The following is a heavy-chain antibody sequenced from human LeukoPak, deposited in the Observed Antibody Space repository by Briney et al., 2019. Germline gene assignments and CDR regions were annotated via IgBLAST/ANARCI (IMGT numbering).Heavy chain of an antibody. V-gene: IGHV4-4*02. Sequence: SETLSLTCAVSGGSISSSNWWSWVRQPPGKGLEWIGEIYHSGSTNYNPSLKSRVTISVDKSKNQFSLKLSSVTAADTAVYYCARVQVDTARAYYYGMDVWGQGTTVTVSS. CDR1: GGSISSSNW. CDR3: ARVQVDTARAYYYGMDV. J-gene: IGHJ6*02. CDR2: IYHSGST. D-gene: IGHD5-18*01.